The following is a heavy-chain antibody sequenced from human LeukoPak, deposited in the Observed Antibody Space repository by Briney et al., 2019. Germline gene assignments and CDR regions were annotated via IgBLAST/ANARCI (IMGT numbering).Heavy chain of an antibody. J-gene: IGHJ4*02. Sequence: GGSLRLSCTVSGFTVSSNSMSWVRQAPGKGLEWVSAISGSGGSTYYADSVKGRFTISRDNSKNTLYLQMNSLRAEDTAVYYCATGPYYFDYWGQGTLVTVSS. CDR1: GFTVSSNS. V-gene: IGHV3-23*01. CDR2: ISGSGGST. CDR3: ATGPYYFDY.